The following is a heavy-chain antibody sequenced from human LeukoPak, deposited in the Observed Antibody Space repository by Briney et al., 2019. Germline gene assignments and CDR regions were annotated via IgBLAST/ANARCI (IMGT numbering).Heavy chain of an antibody. CDR2: ISGSGGST. CDR3: AKRGGGLRSGRFYGYYFDY. Sequence: PGGSLRLSCAASGFTFSSYAMSWVRQAPGKGLEWVSAISGSGGSTYYADSVKGRFTISRDNSKNTLYLQMNSLRAEDTAVYYCAKRGGGLRSGRFYGYYFDYWGQGTLVTVSS. CDR1: GFTFSSYA. D-gene: IGHD2-15*01. V-gene: IGHV3-23*01. J-gene: IGHJ4*02.